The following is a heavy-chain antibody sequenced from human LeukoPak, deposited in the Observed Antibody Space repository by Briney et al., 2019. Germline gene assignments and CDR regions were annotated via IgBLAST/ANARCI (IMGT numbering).Heavy chain of an antibody. V-gene: IGHV3-7*01. CDR3: AGDPCHGAIDY. CDR1: GFTFSDNW. Sequence: GGSLRLSCAASGFTFSDNWMSWVRQSPGKGLEWVANMNVDGSERYYVDSVKGRFTISRDSAKNSLYLQMNSLTVDDTAVYYCAGDPCHGAIDYWGQGTLVTVSS. J-gene: IGHJ4*02. CDR2: MNVDGSER. D-gene: IGHD4/OR15-4a*01.